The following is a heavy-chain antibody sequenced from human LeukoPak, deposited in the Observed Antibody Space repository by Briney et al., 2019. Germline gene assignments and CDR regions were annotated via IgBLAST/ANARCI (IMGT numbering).Heavy chain of an antibody. D-gene: IGHD6-19*01. CDR3: ARAVAGIDS. V-gene: IGHV1-3*01. Sequence: ASVNVSFKASVYIFTSYAMHWVRQAPGQRLEWMGWINACNGNTKYSQKFQGRVTITRDTSASTAYMELSSLRSEDTAVYYCARAVAGIDSWGQGALVTVSS. CDR1: VYIFTSYA. CDR2: INACNGNT. J-gene: IGHJ4*02.